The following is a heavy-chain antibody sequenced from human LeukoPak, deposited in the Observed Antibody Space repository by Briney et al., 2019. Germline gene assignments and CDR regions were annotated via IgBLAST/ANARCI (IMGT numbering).Heavy chain of an antibody. V-gene: IGHV1-18*01. J-gene: IGHJ4*02. CDR1: GYTFTSYG. Sequence: APVKVSCKASGYTFTSYGISGVRQAPGQGLEWMGWISAYNGNTNYAQKLQGRVTMTTDTSTSTGYMVLRSLRSDDTAVYYRARQLEDTAMVGTLDYWGQGTLVTISS. D-gene: IGHD5-18*01. CDR2: ISAYNGNT. CDR3: ARQLEDTAMVGTLDY.